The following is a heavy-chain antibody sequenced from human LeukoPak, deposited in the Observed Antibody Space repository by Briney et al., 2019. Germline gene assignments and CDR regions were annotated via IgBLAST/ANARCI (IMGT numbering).Heavy chain of an antibody. Sequence: GGSLRLSCAASGFTFSSYSMNWVRQAPGKGLGWVSSISSSSSYIYYADSVKGRCTISRDNAKNSLSLQMNSLRAEDTAVYYCASRYSSSWYYLDYWGQGTLVTVSS. CDR1: GFTFSSYS. CDR2: ISSSSSYI. CDR3: ASRYSSSWYYLDY. V-gene: IGHV3-21*01. J-gene: IGHJ4*02. D-gene: IGHD6-13*01.